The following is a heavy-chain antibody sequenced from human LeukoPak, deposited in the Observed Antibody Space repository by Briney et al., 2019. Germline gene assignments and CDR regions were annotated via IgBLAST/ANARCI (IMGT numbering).Heavy chain of an antibody. V-gene: IGHV4-59*08. CDR1: GGSISSYY. D-gene: IGHD2-2*01. Sequence: SETLSLTCTVSGGSISSYYWSWIRQPPGKGLEWIGYIYYSGSTNYNPSLKSRVTISVDTSKNQFSLKLSSVTAADTAVYYCARQVVVVPAAIGYFQHWGQGTLVTVSS. J-gene: IGHJ1*01. CDR2: IYYSGST. CDR3: ARQVVVVPAAIGYFQH.